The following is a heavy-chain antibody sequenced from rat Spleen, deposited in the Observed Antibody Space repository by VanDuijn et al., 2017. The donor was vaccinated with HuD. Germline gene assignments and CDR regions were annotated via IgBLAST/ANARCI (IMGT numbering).Heavy chain of an antibody. D-gene: IGHD1-12*03. CDR1: GFTFSNYY. J-gene: IGHJ4*01. CDR2: ISTGGGNT. CDR3: AGGDYYAGYGYVMDA. Sequence: EVQLVESGGGLVQPGRSMKLSCAASGFTFSNYYMAWVRQAPTKGLAWVASISTGGGNTNYRDSVKGRFTISRDNAKSTLYLQMDSLRSEDTATYYCAGGDYYAGYGYVMDAWGQGASVTVSS. V-gene: IGHV5-25*01.